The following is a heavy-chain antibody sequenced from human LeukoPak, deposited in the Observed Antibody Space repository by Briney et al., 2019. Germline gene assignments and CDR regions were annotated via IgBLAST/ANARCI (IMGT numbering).Heavy chain of an antibody. Sequence: GGSLRLSCAASGFTFSSYGMHWVRQAPGKGLEWVAFIRYDGSNKYYADSAKGRFTISRDNSKNTLYLQMNSLRAEDTAVYYCSLAAAGRYYFDYWGQGTLVTVSS. CDR3: SLAAAGRYYFDY. V-gene: IGHV3-30*02. D-gene: IGHD6-13*01. CDR1: GFTFSSYG. J-gene: IGHJ4*02. CDR2: IRYDGSNK.